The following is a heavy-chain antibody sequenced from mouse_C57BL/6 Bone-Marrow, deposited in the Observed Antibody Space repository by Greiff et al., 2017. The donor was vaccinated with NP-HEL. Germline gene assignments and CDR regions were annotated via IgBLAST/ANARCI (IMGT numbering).Heavy chain of an antibody. CDR2: IYPRSGNT. D-gene: IGHD1-1*01. Sequence: VQLQQSGAELARPGASVKLSCKASGYTFTSYGISWVKQRTGQGLEWIGEIYPRSGNTYYNEKFKGKATLTAAKSSSTASLEPRSLPSESSPVYFCARDFVRYYGSRAWFAYWGQGTLVTVSA. V-gene: IGHV1-81*01. CDR1: GYTFTSYG. CDR3: ARDFVRYYGSRAWFAY. J-gene: IGHJ3*01.